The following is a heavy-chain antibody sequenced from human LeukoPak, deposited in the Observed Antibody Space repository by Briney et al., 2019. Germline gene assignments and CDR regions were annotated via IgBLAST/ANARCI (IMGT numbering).Heavy chain of an antibody. CDR1: GFTFNRYA. D-gene: IGHD5-18*01. Sequence: GGSLRLSCAVSGFTFNRYAMHWVRQAPGKGLEWVSYISTSTSYTNYADSVKGRFTISRDNAKNSLYLQMNSLRADDTAVYYCARDHNYGYGAFDIWGQGTMVTVSS. J-gene: IGHJ3*02. CDR2: ISTSTSYT. CDR3: ARDHNYGYGAFDI. V-gene: IGHV3-21*05.